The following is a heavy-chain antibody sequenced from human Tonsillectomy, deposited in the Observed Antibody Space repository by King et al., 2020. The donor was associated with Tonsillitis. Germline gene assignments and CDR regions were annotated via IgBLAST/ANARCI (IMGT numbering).Heavy chain of an antibody. CDR3: VSGVVGAADH. V-gene: IGHV3-72*01. CDR1: GFTFSDHY. D-gene: IGHD1-26*01. J-gene: IGHJ4*02. CDR2: TGNKPNTYTT. Sequence: VQLVESGGGLVQPGGSLRLSCAASGFTFSDHYMDWVRQAPGKGLEWVGRTGNKPNTYTTEYAASVKGRFTISRDDSKNPVYLQMNSLKTEDTAVYYCVSGVVGAADHWGQGTLVTVSS.